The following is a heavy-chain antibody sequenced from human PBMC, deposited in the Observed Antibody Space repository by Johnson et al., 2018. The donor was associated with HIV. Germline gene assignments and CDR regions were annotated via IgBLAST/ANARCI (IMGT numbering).Heavy chain of an antibody. J-gene: IGHJ3*02. Sequence: MLLVESGGGLVQPGGSLRLSCAASGFTVSSNYMSWVRQAPGKGLEWVSVIYNGGSTYYADSVKGRFTISRDNSKNTLYLQMNSLRAEDTAVYYCARVHSGGAFDIWGQGTMVTVSS. V-gene: IGHV3-66*01. CDR3: ARVHSGGAFDI. CDR1: GFTVSSNY. CDR2: IYNGGST.